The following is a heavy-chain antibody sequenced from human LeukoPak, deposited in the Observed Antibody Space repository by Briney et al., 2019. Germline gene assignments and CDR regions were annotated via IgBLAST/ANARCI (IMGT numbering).Heavy chain of an antibody. J-gene: IGHJ4*02. CDR1: GFTFSSYS. CDR3: ARDLDSSAAPDDY. Sequence: PGGSLRLSCAASGFTFSSYSMNWVRQAPGKGLEWVSYISSSSSTIYYADSVKGRFTISRDNAKNSLYLQMNSLRAEDTAVYYCARDLDSSAAPDDYWGQGTLVTVSS. CDR2: ISSSSSTI. V-gene: IGHV3-48*01. D-gene: IGHD6-13*01.